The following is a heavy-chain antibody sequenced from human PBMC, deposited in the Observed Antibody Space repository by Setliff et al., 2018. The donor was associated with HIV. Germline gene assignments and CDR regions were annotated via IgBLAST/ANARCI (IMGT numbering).Heavy chain of an antibody. CDR2: IYYSGST. CDR3: ARHEPTLGYCSSTSCYWAI. D-gene: IGHD2-2*01. CDR1: GYSISSGYY. Sequence: SETLSLTCAVSGYSISSGYYWGWLRQPPGKGLEWIGSIYYSGSTYYNPSLRSRVTISGDMSKNQFSLNLSSVTAADTAVYYCARHEPTLGYCSSTSCYWAIWGQGTLVTVS. V-gene: IGHV4-38-2*01. J-gene: IGHJ4*02.